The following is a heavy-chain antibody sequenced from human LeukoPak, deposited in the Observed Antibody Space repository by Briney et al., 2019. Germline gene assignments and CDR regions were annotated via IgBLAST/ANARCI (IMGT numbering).Heavy chain of an antibody. CDR3: AKDRGGYYFDC. Sequence: GGSLRLSCAASGFTFSSYAMTWVRQAPGRGLEWVSSILNSGSDTYYADSVKGRFTISRDNSNNTLFLQMNNLRAEDTAIYYCAKDRGGYYFDCWGQGTLVTVSS. D-gene: IGHD4-23*01. CDR1: GFTFSSYA. V-gene: IGHV3-23*01. J-gene: IGHJ4*02. CDR2: ILNSGSDT.